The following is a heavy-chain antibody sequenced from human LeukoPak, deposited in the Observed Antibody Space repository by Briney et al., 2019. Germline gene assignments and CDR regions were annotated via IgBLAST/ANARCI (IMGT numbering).Heavy chain of an antibody. V-gene: IGHV3-33*01. D-gene: IGHD5-12*01. CDR2: IWFDGSNK. Sequence: GGSLRLSCAASGFTFSTHAMHWVRQAPGMGLEWVAFIWFDGSNKYYADFVKGRFTISRDNSKNTVFLRMNSLRAEDTAVYYCARDLFPGYSIGYHYGYWGQGTRVTVSS. CDR1: GFTFSTHA. J-gene: IGHJ4*02. CDR3: ARDLFPGYSIGYHYGY.